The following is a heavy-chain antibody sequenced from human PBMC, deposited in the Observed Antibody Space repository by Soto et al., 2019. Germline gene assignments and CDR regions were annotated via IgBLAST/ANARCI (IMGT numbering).Heavy chain of an antibody. CDR2: ISYDGSNK. D-gene: IGHD7-27*01. CDR1: GFTFSSYG. CDR3: AKDGEAGGRFDP. Sequence: GGSPRLFCAASGFTFSSYGMHWVRQAPGKGLEWVAVISYDGSNKYYADSVKGRFTISRDNSKNTLYLQMNSLRAEDTAVYYCAKDGEAGGRFDPWGQGTLVTVSS. J-gene: IGHJ5*02. V-gene: IGHV3-30*18.